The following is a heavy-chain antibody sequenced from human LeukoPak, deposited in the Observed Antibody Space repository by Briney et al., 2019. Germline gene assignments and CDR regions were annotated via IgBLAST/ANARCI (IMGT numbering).Heavy chain of an antibody. CDR3: AHRRSGYNWNHGDFDY. V-gene: IGHV2-5*02. CDR1: GFSLTTTGVG. CDR2: IYWDDDK. Sequence: ESGPTLVKPTQALALTRTFSGFSLTTTGVGVGWIRQSPGKALEWLALIYWDDDKRYNPSLKNRLTIMKDASRNQVVLTLTNVDPVDTGTYYCAHRRSGYNWNHGDFDYWGQGTLVTVSS. D-gene: IGHD1-14*01. J-gene: IGHJ4*02.